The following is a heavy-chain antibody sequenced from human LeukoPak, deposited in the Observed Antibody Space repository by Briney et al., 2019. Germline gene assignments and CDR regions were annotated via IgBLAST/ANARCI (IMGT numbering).Heavy chain of an antibody. CDR3: ARGPPTTALTYFQH. Sequence: PETLSLTCAVSGGSVSGYYWSWIRQPPGKGLEWIGEINHSGSTNYNPSLKSRVTISVDTSKNQFSLKLSSVTAADTAVYYCARGPPTTALTYFQHWGQGTLVTVSS. D-gene: IGHD1-26*01. CDR1: GGSVSGYY. CDR2: INHSGST. J-gene: IGHJ1*01. V-gene: IGHV4-34*01.